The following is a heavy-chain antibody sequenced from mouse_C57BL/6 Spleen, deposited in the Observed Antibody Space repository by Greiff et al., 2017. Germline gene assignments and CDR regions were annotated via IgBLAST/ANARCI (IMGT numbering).Heavy chain of an antibody. D-gene: IGHD2-2*01. Sequence: VQLQQSGAELAKPGASVKLSCKASGYTFTSYWLHWVKQRPGQGLEWIGYINPSSCYTKYNQTFKDKATLTADKSSSPAYMQLSSMTYEDSAVYYCARDGYDGFAYWGQGTLVTVSA. CDR3: ARDGYDGFAY. CDR2: INPSSCYT. J-gene: IGHJ3*01. CDR1: GYTFTSYW. V-gene: IGHV1-7*01.